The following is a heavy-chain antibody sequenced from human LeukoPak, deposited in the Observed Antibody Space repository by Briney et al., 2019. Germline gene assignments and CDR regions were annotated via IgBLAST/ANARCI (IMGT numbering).Heavy chain of an antibody. V-gene: IGHV3-21*01. CDR1: GFTFSRYT. Sequence: GGSLRLSCAASGFTFSRYTINGLRQAPGKGLEGVSSINSNGAYIYYADSMEGRFTISRDNAKNSLSLQMDSLRAEDTAIYYCAREGGRGSSNLDYFDYWGQGMLVTVSS. CDR2: INSNGAYI. J-gene: IGHJ4*02. CDR3: AREGGRGSSNLDYFDY. D-gene: IGHD2-15*01.